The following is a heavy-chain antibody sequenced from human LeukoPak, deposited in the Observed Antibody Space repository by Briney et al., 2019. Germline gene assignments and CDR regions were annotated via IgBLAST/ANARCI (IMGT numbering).Heavy chain of an antibody. D-gene: IGHD2-2*01. V-gene: IGHV3-21*01. J-gene: IGHJ6*03. Sequence: GGSLRLSCAASGFTFSSYSMNWVRQAPGKGLEWVSSISSSSSYIYYADSVKGRFTISRDNAKNSLYLQMNSLRAEDTAVYYCARDLWDFYCSSTSCSYMDVWGKGTTVTVSS. CDR1: GFTFSSYS. CDR3: ARDLWDFYCSSTSCSYMDV. CDR2: ISSSSSYI.